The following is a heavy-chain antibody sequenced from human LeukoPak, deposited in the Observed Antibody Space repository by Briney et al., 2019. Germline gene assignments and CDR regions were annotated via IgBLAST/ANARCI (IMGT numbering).Heavy chain of an antibody. Sequence: ASVKVSCKSSGFTFINSRITWVRQAPGQGLEWMGWISAYYGNTQYVDKFEGRVAMTRDTSTNTAYIELTSLRSDDTAVYYCARLGGGSHYYFGFWGQGTLVTVSP. CDR2: ISAYYGNT. D-gene: IGHD2-15*01. J-gene: IGHJ4*02. CDR1: GFTFINSR. V-gene: IGHV1-18*01. CDR3: ARLGGGSHYYFGF.